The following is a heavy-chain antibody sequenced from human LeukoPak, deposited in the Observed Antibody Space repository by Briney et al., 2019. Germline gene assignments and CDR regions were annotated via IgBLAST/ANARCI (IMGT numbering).Heavy chain of an antibody. CDR3: ARDRGGDTVSYFDC. CDR1: GYTITGYF. CDR2: INPNSGDT. J-gene: IGHJ4*02. D-gene: IGHD2-21*01. Sequence: ASVKVSCKASGYTITGYFLHWVRQAPGQGLEWMGRINPNSGDTNSAQKFQGRITMTRGTSISTAYMQLSGLRSDDTAVYYCARDRGGDTVSYFDCWGQGTLVTVSS. V-gene: IGHV1-2*06.